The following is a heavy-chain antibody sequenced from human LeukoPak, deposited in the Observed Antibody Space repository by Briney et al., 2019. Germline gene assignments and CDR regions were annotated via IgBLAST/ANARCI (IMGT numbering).Heavy chain of an antibody. CDR1: GFTFTNAW. CDR3: QGGRF. J-gene: IGHJ4*02. CDR2: IKSKTDGGTT. V-gene: IGHV3-15*01. Sequence: GGSLRLSRSASGFTFTNAWMSWVRQAPGKGLEWVGRIKSKTDGGTTDYAAPVKGRFSISRDDSKNTLYLQMNSLKSEDTTVYYCQGGRFWGKGTLVTVS. D-gene: IGHD1-26*01.